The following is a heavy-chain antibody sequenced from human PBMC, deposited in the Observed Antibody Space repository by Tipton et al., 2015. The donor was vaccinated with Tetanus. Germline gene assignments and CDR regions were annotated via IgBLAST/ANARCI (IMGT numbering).Heavy chain of an antibody. CDR1: GFTFHDYA. CDR2: IHSNGVNV. J-gene: IGHJ4*02. V-gene: IGHV3-9*01. Sequence: SLRLSCAGSGFTFHDYAMHWVRQAPGKGLEWVSGIHSNGVNVDYSDSVKGRFTLSRDNAKSSLYLQMNSLRPEDTAVYYCAKEFQRARIRFFDSWGQGSQVTASS. D-gene: IGHD2-15*01. CDR3: AKEFQRARIRFFDS.